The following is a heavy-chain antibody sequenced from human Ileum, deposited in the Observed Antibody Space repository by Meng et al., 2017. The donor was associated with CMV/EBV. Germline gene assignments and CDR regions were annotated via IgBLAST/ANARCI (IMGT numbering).Heavy chain of an antibody. CDR1: GFTFTRYA. Sequence: GESLKISCAASGFTFTRYAMSWVRQAPGKGLEWVSAITGSGGNTHYVDSVKGRFTISRDNSKNTLYLQMNSLRAEDTAVYYCAKGSGLFCTHYYFDYWGQGTVVTVSS. D-gene: IGHD3-9*01. J-gene: IGHJ4*02. CDR2: ITGSGGNT. V-gene: IGHV3-23*01. CDR3: AKGSGLFCTHYYFDY.